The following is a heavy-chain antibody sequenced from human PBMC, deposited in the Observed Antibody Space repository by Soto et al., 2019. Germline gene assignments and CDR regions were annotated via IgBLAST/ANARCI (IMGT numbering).Heavy chain of an antibody. V-gene: IGHV4-39*01. CDR3: ARGIVDTVDSSGLYEY. Sequence: SETLSLTSTVSGGSLSSSSYYWGWIRQPPVKGLEWIGSIYYSGSTYYNPSLKSRVTISVDTSKNQFSLKLSSVTAADRAVYYCARGIVDTVDSSGLYEYWARGSPVTGSS. J-gene: IGHJ4*02. CDR1: GGSLSSSSYY. CDR2: IYYSGST. D-gene: IGHD3-22*01.